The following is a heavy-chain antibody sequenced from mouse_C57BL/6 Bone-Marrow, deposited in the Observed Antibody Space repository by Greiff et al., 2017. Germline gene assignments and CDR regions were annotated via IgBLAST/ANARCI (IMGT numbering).Heavy chain of an antibody. D-gene: IGHD4-1*01. V-gene: IGHV1-55*01. CDR1: GYTFTSYW. Sequence: QVQLQQPGAELVKPGASVKMSCKASGYTFTSYWITWVKQRPGQGLEWIGDIYPTSGRTNYNEKFKSKAILTVDTSSNTAYMQRSSLTSEDSAVFYCAESGPLGRSVDYWGQGTTLTVSS. CDR2: IYPTSGRT. CDR3: AESGPLGRSVDY. J-gene: IGHJ2*01.